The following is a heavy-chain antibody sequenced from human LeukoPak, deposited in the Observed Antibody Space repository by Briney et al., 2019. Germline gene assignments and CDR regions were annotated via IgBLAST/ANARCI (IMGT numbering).Heavy chain of an antibody. CDR3: ARDSYYDSSGYS. V-gene: IGHV4-31*03. D-gene: IGHD3-22*01. CDR1: GGSISSGGYY. Sequence: SQTLSLTCTVSGGSISSGGYYWSWFRQHPGKGLEWIGYIYYSGSTYYNPSLKSRVTISVDTSKNQFSLKLSSVTAADTAVYYCARDSYYDSSGYSWGQGTLVTVSS. J-gene: IGHJ4*02. CDR2: IYYSGST.